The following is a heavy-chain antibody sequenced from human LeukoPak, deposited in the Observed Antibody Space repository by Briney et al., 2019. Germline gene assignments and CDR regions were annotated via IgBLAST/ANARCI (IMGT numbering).Heavy chain of an antibody. Sequence: SETLSLTCSLSRGSIRSSGNFWGWVRQSPGKGLEWLGSIYLSVDSYYNPSLESRVTITVDTSKNQFSLKLSTVTAADTAVYDCERVKGGFYYDFWSGYSGNWFDPWGQGTLVTVSS. V-gene: IGHV4-39*01. CDR1: RGSIRSSGNF. J-gene: IGHJ5*02. D-gene: IGHD3-3*01. CDR2: IYLSVDS. CDR3: ERVKGGFYYDFWSGYSGNWFDP.